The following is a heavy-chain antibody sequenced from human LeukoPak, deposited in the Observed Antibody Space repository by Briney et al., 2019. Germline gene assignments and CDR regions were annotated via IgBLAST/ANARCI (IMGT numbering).Heavy chain of an antibody. Sequence: GGSLRLSCAASGFSFSSYGRHWVRQAPGKGLEWVAFIQYDGSNTYYADSVKGRFTISRDTSKSTLYLQMNSLRAEDTAVYYCAKDGLPCSGTSCHDDAFDIWGQGQWSPSLQ. J-gene: IGHJ3*02. V-gene: IGHV3-30*02. CDR1: GFSFSSYG. CDR2: IQYDGSNT. D-gene: IGHD2-2*01. CDR3: AKDGLPCSGTSCHDDAFDI.